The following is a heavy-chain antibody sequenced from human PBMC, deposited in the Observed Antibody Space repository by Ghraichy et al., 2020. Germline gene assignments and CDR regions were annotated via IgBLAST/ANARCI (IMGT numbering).Heavy chain of an antibody. J-gene: IGHJ5*02. CDR3: AKGWGNWNLRALLDP. V-gene: IGHV3-23*01. Sequence: GGSLRLSCAASGFTFSSYAMSWVRQAPGKGLEWVSAISGSGGSTYYADSVKGRFTISRDNSKNTLYLQMNSLRAEDTAVYYCAKGWGNWNLRALLDPWGQGTLVTVSS. D-gene: IGHD1-20*01. CDR1: GFTFSSYA. CDR2: ISGSGGST.